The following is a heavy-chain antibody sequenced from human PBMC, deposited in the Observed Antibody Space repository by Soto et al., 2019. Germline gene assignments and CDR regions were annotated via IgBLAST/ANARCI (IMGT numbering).Heavy chain of an antibody. V-gene: IGHV3-33*01. CDR1: GFTFSSYG. CDR2: IWYDGSNK. Sequence: GGSLRLSCAASGFTFSSYGMHWVRQAPGKGLEWVAVIWYDGSNKYYADSVKGRFTISRDNSKNTLYLQMNSLRAEDTAVYYCARDQNDSSGYYYIWFDPWGQGTLVTVSS. J-gene: IGHJ5*02. D-gene: IGHD3-22*01. CDR3: ARDQNDSSGYYYIWFDP.